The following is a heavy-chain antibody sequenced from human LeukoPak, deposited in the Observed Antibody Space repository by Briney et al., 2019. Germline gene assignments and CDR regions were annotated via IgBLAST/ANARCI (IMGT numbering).Heavy chain of an antibody. Sequence: SETLSLTCTVSGGSISSSSYYWGWIRQPPGKGLEWIGRIYTSGSTNYNPSLKSRVTISVDTSKNQFSLKLSSVTAADTAVYYCARDSSSWPWGFDPWGQGTLVTVSS. CDR1: GGSISSSSYY. CDR2: IYTSGST. D-gene: IGHD6-13*01. V-gene: IGHV4-61*02. CDR3: ARDSSSWPWGFDP. J-gene: IGHJ5*02.